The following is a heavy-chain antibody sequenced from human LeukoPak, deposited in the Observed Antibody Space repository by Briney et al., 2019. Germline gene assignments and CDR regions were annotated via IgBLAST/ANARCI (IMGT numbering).Heavy chain of an antibody. D-gene: IGHD3-10*01. CDR2: IYYSGST. J-gene: IGHJ4*02. V-gene: IGHV4-59*01. CDR1: GGSMSSYY. Sequence: SETLSLTCTVSGGSMSSYYWSWIRHPPGKGLEWIGYIYYSGSTNYNPSLKSRVTISVDTSKNQFSLKLTSVTAADTAVYYCARAGIIWANQYYFDYWGQGTLVTVSS. CDR3: ARAGIIWANQYYFDY.